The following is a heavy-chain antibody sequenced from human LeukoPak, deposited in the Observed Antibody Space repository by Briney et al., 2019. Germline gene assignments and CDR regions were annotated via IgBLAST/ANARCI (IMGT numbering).Heavy chain of an antibody. J-gene: IGHJ6*03. V-gene: IGHV1-69*04. CDR3: ARDSMTTAGYYYYYYMDV. D-gene: IGHD4-11*01. CDR1: GGTFSSYT. Sequence: SVKVSCKASGGTFSSYTISWVRQAPGQGLEWMGRIIPILGIANYAQKFQGRVTITADKSTSTAYMELSSLRSEDTAVYYCARDSMTTAGYYYYYYMDVWGNGTTVTVSS. CDR2: IIPILGIA.